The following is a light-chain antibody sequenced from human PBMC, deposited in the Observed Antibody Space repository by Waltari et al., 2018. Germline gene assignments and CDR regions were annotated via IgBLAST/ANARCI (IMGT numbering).Light chain of an antibody. J-gene: IGKJ1*01. CDR2: DTS. CDR1: QSVSIN. CDR3: QQYGDSVWT. Sequence: EIVLTQSPATLSLSPGQRATLSCRASQSVSINLGWYQQKLGQPPRLLIYDTSNRATGIPDRFSASGFGTDFTLTISSLEPEDSGVYYCQQYGDSVWTFGQGTRV. V-gene: IGKV3-11*01.